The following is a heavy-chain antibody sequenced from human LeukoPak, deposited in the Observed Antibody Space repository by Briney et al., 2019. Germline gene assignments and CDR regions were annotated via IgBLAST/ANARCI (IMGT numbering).Heavy chain of an antibody. J-gene: IGHJ4*02. CDR2: IKTDGSLI. D-gene: IGHD7-27*01. Sequence: GGSRRLSCVASGFTFSSYWMTWVRQAPGKGLEWVANIKTDGSLIYYVDSVKGRFTISRDNAKNSPYLQMNSLRVEDTAVYYCARDLNWETYWGQGTLVTVSS. CDR3: ARDLNWETY. V-gene: IGHV3-7*01. CDR1: GFTFSSYW.